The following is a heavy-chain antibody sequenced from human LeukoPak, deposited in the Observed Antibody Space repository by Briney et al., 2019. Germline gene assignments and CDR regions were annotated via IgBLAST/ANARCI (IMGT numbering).Heavy chain of an antibody. V-gene: IGHV3-23*01. CDR1: RFTFSFYA. J-gene: IGHJ3*01. CDR2: ISGSGRST. CDR3: AREYPPMVRDH. Sequence: QTGGSLRLSCAASRFTFSFYAMSWVRQAPGKGLEWVSAISGSGRSTYYADSVKGRFTISRDNSKNALYLQMNTLRVEDTAVYYCAREYPPMVRDHWGQGTMVTVSS. D-gene: IGHD3-10*01.